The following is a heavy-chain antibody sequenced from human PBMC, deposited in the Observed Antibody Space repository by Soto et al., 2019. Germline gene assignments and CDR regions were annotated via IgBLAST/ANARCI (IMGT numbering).Heavy chain of an antibody. V-gene: IGHV3-11*01. CDR2: ISSSAGTI. J-gene: IGHJ6*02. D-gene: IGHD3-3*02. CDR1: GFTFSDHY. Sequence: QVQLVESGGGLVKPGGFLRLSCASSGFTFSDHYLSWIRQPPGKGLEWVSQISSSAGTIYYADSVKGRFTISRDNSKNTMYRPVDGLRADDTADYYCVSETPESAFAGELDVWGRGTMVTVSS. CDR3: VSETPESAFAGELDV.